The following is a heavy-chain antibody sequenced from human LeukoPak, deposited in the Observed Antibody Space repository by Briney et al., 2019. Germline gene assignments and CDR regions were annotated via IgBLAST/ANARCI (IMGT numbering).Heavy chain of an antibody. CDR1: GFSFSSYA. CDR2: ISYDGSNK. CDR3: ARDRSAAAATIFDF. V-gene: IGHV3-30-3*01. Sequence: GGSLRLSCAVSGFSFSSYAMHWVRRAPGKGLEWVAVISYDGSNKYYADSVKGRFTISRDNSKNTLYLQMNSLRVEDTAVYYCARDRSAAAATIFDFWGQGTLLTVSS. D-gene: IGHD6-13*01. J-gene: IGHJ4*02.